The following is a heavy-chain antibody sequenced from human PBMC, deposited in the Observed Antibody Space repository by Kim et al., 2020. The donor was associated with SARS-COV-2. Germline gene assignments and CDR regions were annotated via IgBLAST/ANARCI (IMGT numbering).Heavy chain of an antibody. Sequence: SETLSLTCAVYGGSFSGYYWSWIRQPPGKGLEWIGEINHSGSTNYNPSLKSRVTISVDTSKNQFSLKLSSVTTADTAVYYCARVLYGGYVDYWGQGTLVTVSS. CDR3: ARVLYGGYVDY. D-gene: IGHD2-15*01. CDR2: INHSGST. CDR1: GGSFSGYY. V-gene: IGHV4-34*01. J-gene: IGHJ4*02.